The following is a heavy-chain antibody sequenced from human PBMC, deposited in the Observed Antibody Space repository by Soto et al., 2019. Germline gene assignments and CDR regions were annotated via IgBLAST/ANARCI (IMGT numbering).Heavy chain of an antibody. D-gene: IGHD4-17*01. V-gene: IGHV4-4*09. Sequence: SETLSLTCTVSGGSITGYYWSWIRLPPGKGLEWIGYIYDSGTTTYNAALKSRVSISAETSKNQFSLNLRSVTAADTAIYYCARRNYGEEGYFFDFWGQGVMATVSS. CDR2: IYDSGTT. CDR3: ARRNYGEEGYFFDF. J-gene: IGHJ4*02. CDR1: GGSITGYY.